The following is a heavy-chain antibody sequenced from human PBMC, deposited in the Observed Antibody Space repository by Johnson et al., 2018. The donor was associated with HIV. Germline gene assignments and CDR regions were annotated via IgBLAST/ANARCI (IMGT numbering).Heavy chain of an antibody. CDR1: GFTFRSYG. V-gene: IGHV3-33*06. CDR3: AKDRLFGFRNDAFDI. CDR2: IWYDGSNK. J-gene: IGHJ3*02. D-gene: IGHD3-16*01. Sequence: QMQLVESGGGVVQPGRSLRLSCAASGFTFRSYGMHWVRQAPGKGLEWVAVIWYDGSNKYYADSVKGRFTISRDNSKNTLYLQMNSLRAEDTAVYYCAKDRLFGFRNDAFDIWGQGTLVTVSS.